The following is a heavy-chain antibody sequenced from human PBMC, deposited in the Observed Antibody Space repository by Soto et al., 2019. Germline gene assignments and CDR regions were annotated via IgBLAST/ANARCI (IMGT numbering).Heavy chain of an antibody. V-gene: IGHV3-23*01. CDR2: IIDSGAST. CDR1: GXTFSSRA. J-gene: IGHJ6*02. CDR3: AKGRSYYYYYGVDV. Sequence: GGSLRLPCAASGXTFSSRAMGWVLQAPGKGLEWVSDIIDSGASTYYADSVKGRFTISRDNSKSTLYLQMNSLRAEDTALYYCAKGRSYYYYYGVDVWGQGTTVTVSS.